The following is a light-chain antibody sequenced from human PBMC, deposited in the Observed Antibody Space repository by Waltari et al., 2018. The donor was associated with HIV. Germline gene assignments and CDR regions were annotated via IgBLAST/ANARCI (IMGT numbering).Light chain of an antibody. CDR2: SVS. CDR1: QPVSSN. J-gene: IGKJ4*01. V-gene: IGKV3-15*01. CDR3: QQYNNWPLT. Sequence: EILITQSPATLSVSPGDRATLHCTASQPVSSNLAWYQHKPGQARRLLSYSVSTRATGIPARFSGSGSGTEFTLTINSLQSEDFAAYYCQQYNNWPLTFGGGTKVEMK.